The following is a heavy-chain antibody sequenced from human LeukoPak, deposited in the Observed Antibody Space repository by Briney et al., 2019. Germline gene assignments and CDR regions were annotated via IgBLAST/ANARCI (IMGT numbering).Heavy chain of an antibody. CDR2: IQTDGGDK. CDR1: GINFRASG. J-gene: IGHJ4*02. V-gene: IGHV3-30*02. D-gene: IGHD2-2*01. CDR3: AREGGTVVIGRFDY. Sequence: GGSLRLSCAASGINFRASGMHWVRQAPGMGLEWVTFIQTDGGDKKYAASVAGRFTISGDNSKNTVYLHMSSLRPDDTALYYCAREGGTVVIGRFDYWGQGTLVTVSS.